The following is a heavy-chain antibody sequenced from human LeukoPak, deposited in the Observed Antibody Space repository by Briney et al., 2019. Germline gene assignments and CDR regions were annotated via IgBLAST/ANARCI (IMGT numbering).Heavy chain of an antibody. J-gene: IGHJ4*02. V-gene: IGHV3-23*01. CDR2: ISGSGGTT. Sequence: GGSLRFSCAASGFTFSSYGMNWVRQAPGKGLEWVSGISGSGGTTYYADSVKGRFTISRDNSKNSLSLQVSSLRAEDTAVYYCAKTNGYYSDWDQGTLVTVSS. D-gene: IGHD3-22*01. CDR1: GFTFSSYG. CDR3: AKTNGYYSD.